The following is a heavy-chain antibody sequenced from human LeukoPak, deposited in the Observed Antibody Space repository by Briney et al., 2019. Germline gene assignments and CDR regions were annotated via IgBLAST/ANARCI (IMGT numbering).Heavy chain of an antibody. J-gene: IGHJ6*03. CDR3: ARLDYFGSGLYYYMDV. D-gene: IGHD3-10*01. CDR1: GGTFSSYA. V-gene: IGHV1-69*06. CDR2: IIPIFGTA. Sequence: ASVKVSCKASGGTFSSYAISWVRQAPGQGLEWMGGIIPIFGTANYAQKFQGRVTITADKSTSTAYMELSSLRSEDTAVYYCARLDYFGSGLYYYMDVWGKGTTVTISS.